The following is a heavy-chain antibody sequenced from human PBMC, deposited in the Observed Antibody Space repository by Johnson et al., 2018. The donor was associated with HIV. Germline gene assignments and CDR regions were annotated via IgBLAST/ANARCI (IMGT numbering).Heavy chain of an antibody. D-gene: IGHD6-13*01. CDR1: GFTFSSYW. J-gene: IGHJ3*02. Sequence: VQLVESGGGLVQPGGSLRLSCAASGFTFSSYWMSWVRQAPGKGLEWVANIKQDGSEKYYVDSVKGRFTISRDNAKNSLYLQMNRLRAEDTAVYYCARVGYSSSWYGAITFDIWGQGTMVTVSS. CDR2: IKQDGSEK. V-gene: IGHV3-7*03. CDR3: ARVGYSSSWYGAITFDI.